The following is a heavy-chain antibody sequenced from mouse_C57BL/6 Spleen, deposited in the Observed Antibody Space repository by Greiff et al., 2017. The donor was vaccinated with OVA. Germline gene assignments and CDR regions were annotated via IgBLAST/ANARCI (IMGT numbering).Heavy chain of an antibody. CDR1: GYAFSSSW. D-gene: IGHD1-1*01. J-gene: IGHJ1*03. CDR3: ARGDYDGSSWYFDV. CDR2: IYPGDGDT. V-gene: IGHV1-82*01. Sequence: QVQLKESGPELVKPGASVKISCKASGYAFSSSWMNWVKQRPGKGLEWIGRIYPGDGDTNYNGKFKGKATLTADKSSSTAYMQLSSLTSEDSAVSFGARGDYDGSSWYFDVWGTGTTVTVSS.